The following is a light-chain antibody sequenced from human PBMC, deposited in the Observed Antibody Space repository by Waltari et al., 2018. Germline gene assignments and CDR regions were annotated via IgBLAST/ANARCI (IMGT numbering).Light chain of an antibody. CDR1: QNIAIY. V-gene: IGKV1-39*01. J-gene: IGKJ3*01. CDR3: QQSYYSVT. Sequence: DIQMTQSPSSPTASVGDRVIITCWSSQNIAIYLNWYQQKPGKAPKVLSYAASTLQRGVPSRFSGSGSGTDFTLTISSLQPEDFATYYCQQSYYSVTFGPGTKVDI. CDR2: AAS.